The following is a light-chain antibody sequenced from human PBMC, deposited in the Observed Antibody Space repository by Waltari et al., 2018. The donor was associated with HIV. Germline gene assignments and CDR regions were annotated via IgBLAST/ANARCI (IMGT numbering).Light chain of an antibody. J-gene: IGLJ1*01. V-gene: IGLV2-14*03. Sequence: QSALTQPASASGSPGQSITISCTGTSSNVGGSNSVSWYQQHPGKAPKLMIYDVSNRPSGVSNRFSGSKSGNTASLTISGLQAEDEADYYCSSYTSSSTLRVFGTGTKVTVL. CDR1: SSNVGGSNS. CDR3: SSYTSSSTLRV. CDR2: DVS.